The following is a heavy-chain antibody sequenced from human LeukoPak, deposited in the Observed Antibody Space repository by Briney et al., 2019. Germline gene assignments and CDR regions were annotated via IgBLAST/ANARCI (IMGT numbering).Heavy chain of an antibody. D-gene: IGHD3-10*01. J-gene: IGHJ6*03. CDR1: GGSISSYY. CDR3: AREKVDYYGSGSPYYYMDV. V-gene: IGHV4-59*12. Sequence: SETLSLTCTVFGGSISSYYWSWIRQPPGKGLEWLGYIFYSGSTNYNPSLKSRVTISVDTSKNQLSLKLSSVTAADTAVYYCAREKVDYYGSGSPYYYMDVWGKGTTVTISS. CDR2: IFYSGST.